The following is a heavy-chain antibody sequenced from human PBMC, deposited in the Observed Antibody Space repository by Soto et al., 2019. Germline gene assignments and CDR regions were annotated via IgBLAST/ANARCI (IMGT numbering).Heavy chain of an antibody. CDR2: MNPNSGNT. V-gene: IGHV1-8*01. D-gene: IGHD3-3*01. J-gene: IGHJ6*03. Sequence: QVQLVQSGAEVKKPGASVKVSCKASGYTFTSYDINWVRQATGQGLEWMGWMNPNSGNTGYAQKFQGRVTMTRNTSISTAYMELSSLRSEDTPVYYCARGPRWYDFWSGPTSGYYYYMDVWGKGTTVTVSS. CDR1: GYTFTSYD. CDR3: ARGPRWYDFWSGPTSGYYYYMDV.